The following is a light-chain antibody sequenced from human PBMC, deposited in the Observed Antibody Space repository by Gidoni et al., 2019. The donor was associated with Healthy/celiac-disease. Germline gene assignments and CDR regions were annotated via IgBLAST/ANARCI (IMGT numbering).Light chain of an antibody. CDR2: GAS. V-gene: IGKV3-15*01. CDR1: QSVSSN. Sequence: EIVLTQSPATLSVSPGERVTLSCRASQSVSSNLAWYQQKPGQAPRLLIHGASTRATGIPARFSGSGSGTEFTLTISSLQSEDFAVYYCQQYNNWTPWTFGQGTKVEIK. J-gene: IGKJ1*01. CDR3: QQYNNWTPWT.